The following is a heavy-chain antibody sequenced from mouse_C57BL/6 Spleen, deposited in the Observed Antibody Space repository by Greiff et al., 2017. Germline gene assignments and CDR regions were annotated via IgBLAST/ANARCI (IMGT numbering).Heavy chain of an antibody. CDR1: GFTFSDYG. Sequence: EVMLVESGGGLVKPGGSLKLSCAASGFTFSDYGMHWVRQAPEKGLEWVAYISSGSSTIYYADTVKGRFTISRDNAKNTLFLQMTSLRSEDTAMYYCARGWGSYPVFDYWGQGTTLTVSS. V-gene: IGHV5-17*01. CDR3: ARGWGSYPVFDY. J-gene: IGHJ2*01. CDR2: ISSGSSTI. D-gene: IGHD1-1*01.